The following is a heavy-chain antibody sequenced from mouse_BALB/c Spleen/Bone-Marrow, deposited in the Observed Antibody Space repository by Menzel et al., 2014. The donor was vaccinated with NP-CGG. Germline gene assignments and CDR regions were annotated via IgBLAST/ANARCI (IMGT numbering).Heavy chain of an antibody. J-gene: IGHJ1*01. V-gene: IGHV1-84*02. D-gene: IGHD2-14*01. CDR1: GYTFTDYY. CDR3: ARRRYDVGYFDV. Sequence: VQVVESGPELVKPGASVKISCKASGYTFTDYYINWVKQRPGQGLEWIGWIYPGSGNTKYNEKFKGKATLTVVTSSSTAYMHLSSLTSEDTAVYFCARRRYDVGYFDVWGAGTTVTVSS. CDR2: IYPGSGNT.